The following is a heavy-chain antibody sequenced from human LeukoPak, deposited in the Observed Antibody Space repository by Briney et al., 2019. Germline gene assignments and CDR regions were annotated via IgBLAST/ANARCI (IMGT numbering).Heavy chain of an antibody. CDR1: GFTFSSYG. CDR3: AKDISYDSSGLDY. V-gene: IGHV3-30*02. J-gene: IGHJ4*02. Sequence: PGGSLRLSCAASGFTFSSYGMHWVRQAPGKGLEWVAFIRYDGSNKYYADSVKGRFTISRDNSETTLYLQMNSLRAEDTAVYYCAKDISYDSSGLDYWGQGTLVTVSS. CDR2: IRYDGSNK. D-gene: IGHD3-22*01.